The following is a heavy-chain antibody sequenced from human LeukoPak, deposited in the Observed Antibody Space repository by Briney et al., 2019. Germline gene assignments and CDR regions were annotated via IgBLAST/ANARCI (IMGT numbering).Heavy chain of an antibody. D-gene: IGHD3-3*01. CDR2: IKQDGSEK. Sequence: GRSLRLSCAASGFTFSSYLMSWVRQAPGKGLEWVAHIKQDGSEKYYVDSVKGRFTISRDNAKNSLYLQMNSLRAEDTAVYYCARDANYDFWSGWWGDYWGQGTLVTVSS. CDR3: ARDANYDFWSGWWGDY. CDR1: GFTFSSYL. J-gene: IGHJ4*02. V-gene: IGHV3-7*01.